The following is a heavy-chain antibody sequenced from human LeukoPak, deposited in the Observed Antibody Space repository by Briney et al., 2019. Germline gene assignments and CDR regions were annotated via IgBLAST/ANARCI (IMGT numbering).Heavy chain of an antibody. CDR1: GGSISSSSHS. J-gene: IGHJ4*02. D-gene: IGHD3-10*01. V-gene: IGHV4-61*05. Sequence: SETLSLTCTVSGGSISSSSHSWGWIRQPPGKGLEWIGYISYSGSTNYNPSLKSRVTISADTSKNQVSLTLSSVTAADTAVYYCARHPELYFFDYWGQGTLVTVSS. CDR2: ISYSGST. CDR3: ARHPELYFFDY.